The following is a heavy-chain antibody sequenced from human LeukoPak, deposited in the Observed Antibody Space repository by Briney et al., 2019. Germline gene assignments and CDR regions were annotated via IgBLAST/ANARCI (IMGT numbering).Heavy chain of an antibody. V-gene: IGHV3-15*01. D-gene: IGHD1-7*01. CDR3: ATERIGTTFDY. CDR1: GFTFSNAW. J-gene: IGHJ4*02. Sequence: GGSLRLSCAASGFTFSNAWMSWVRQAPGKGLEWVGRIKSKTDGGTTDNAAPVNGRFTISRDDSKNTLYLQMNSLKTEDTAVYYCATERIGTTFDYWGQGTLVIVSS. CDR2: IKSKTDGGTT.